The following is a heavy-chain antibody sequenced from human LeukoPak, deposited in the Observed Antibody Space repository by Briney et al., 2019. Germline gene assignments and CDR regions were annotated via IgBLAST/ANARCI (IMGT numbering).Heavy chain of an antibody. D-gene: IGHD3-10*01. V-gene: IGHV1-3*01. CDR3: ARGLGAYYSDAFDI. CDR2: INAGNGNT. Sequence: ASVKVSCKASGYTFTSYAMHWVRQAPGQRLEWMGWINAGNGNTKYSQKFQGRVTITRDTSASTAYMELSSLRSEDTAVYYCARGLGAYYSDAFDIWGQGTMVTVSS. CDR1: GYTFTSYA. J-gene: IGHJ3*02.